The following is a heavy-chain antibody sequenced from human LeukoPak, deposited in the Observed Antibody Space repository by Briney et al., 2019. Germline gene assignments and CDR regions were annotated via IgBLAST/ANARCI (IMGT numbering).Heavy chain of an antibody. J-gene: IGHJ4*02. V-gene: IGHV1-2*02. D-gene: IGHD3-22*01. CDR2: INPNSGGT. Sequence: ASVKVSCKASGYTFTGYYMHWVRQAPGQGLEWMGWINPNSGGTNYAQKFQGRVTMTRDTSISTAYTELSRLRSDDTAVYYCATPKSYYDSSGYYYTLDYWGQGTLVTVSS. CDR1: GYTFTGYY. CDR3: ATPKSYYDSSGYYYTLDY.